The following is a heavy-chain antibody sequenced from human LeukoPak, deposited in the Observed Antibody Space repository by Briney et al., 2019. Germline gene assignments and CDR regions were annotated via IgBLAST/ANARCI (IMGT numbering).Heavy chain of an antibody. J-gene: IGHJ4*02. D-gene: IGHD3-16*01. CDR1: GXTFSRYS. V-gene: IGHV3-21*01. CDR2: ISSSSSYR. Sequence: SGGSLRLSCAASGXTFSRYSVNWVRQAPGKGLEWVSSISSSSSYRYYADSVKGRFTISRDNAKNSLHLQMNSLRAEDTAVYYCMSYAGRSDDYWGQGILVTVSS. CDR3: MSYAGRSDDY.